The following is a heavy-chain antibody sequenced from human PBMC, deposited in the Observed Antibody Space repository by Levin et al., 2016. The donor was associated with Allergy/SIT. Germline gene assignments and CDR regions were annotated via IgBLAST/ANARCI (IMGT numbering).Heavy chain of an antibody. D-gene: IGHD5-18*01. CDR2: ISSSSSYI. CDR3: ARGGGYSYGYQGASDY. V-gene: IGHV3-21*01. Sequence: WIRQPPGKGLEWVSSISSSSSYIYYADSVKGRFTISRDNAKNSLYLQMNSLRAEDTAVYYCARGGGYSYGYQGASDYWGQGTLVTVSS. J-gene: IGHJ4*02.